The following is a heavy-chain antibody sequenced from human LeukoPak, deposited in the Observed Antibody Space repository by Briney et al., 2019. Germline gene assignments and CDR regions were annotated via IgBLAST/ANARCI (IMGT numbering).Heavy chain of an antibody. J-gene: IGHJ3*02. CDR2: IIPIFGTA. CDR1: GGTFSSYA. Sequence: GASVKVSCKASGGTFSSYAISWVRQAPGQGLEWMGRIIPIFGTANYAQKFQGRVTITTDESTSTAYMELSSLRSEDTAVYYCASEALGYCSGGSCYHDAFDIWGQGTMVTVSS. D-gene: IGHD2-15*01. V-gene: IGHV1-69*05. CDR3: ASEALGYCSGGSCYHDAFDI.